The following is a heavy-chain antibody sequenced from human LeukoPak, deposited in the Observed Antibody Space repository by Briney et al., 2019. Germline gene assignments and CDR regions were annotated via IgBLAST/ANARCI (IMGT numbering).Heavy chain of an antibody. Sequence: SETLSLTCTVSGGSISSSSYYWGWIRQRPGKGLEWIGSIYYSGSTYYNPSLKSRVTISVDTSKNQFSLKLSSVAAADTAVYYCDQQAMGAFDFWGQGPLVSVFS. CDR3: DQQAMGAFDF. CDR1: GGSISSSSYY. CDR2: IYYSGST. D-gene: IGHD5-18*01. J-gene: IGHJ4*02. V-gene: IGHV4-39*07.